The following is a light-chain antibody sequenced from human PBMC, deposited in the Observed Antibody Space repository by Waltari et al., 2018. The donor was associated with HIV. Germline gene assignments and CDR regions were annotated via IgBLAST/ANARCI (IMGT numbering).Light chain of an antibody. CDR2: RNN. Sequence: QSVLTQPPSASGTPGQRVTISCSGSSSNIGSNYVYWYQQLPGTAPKLLIYRNNQRPAVVPDRFSSSKSGTSASLAISGLRSEDEADYYCAAWDNSLSAPVFGGGTKLTVL. J-gene: IGLJ3*02. CDR1: SSNIGSNY. V-gene: IGLV1-47*01. CDR3: AAWDNSLSAPV.